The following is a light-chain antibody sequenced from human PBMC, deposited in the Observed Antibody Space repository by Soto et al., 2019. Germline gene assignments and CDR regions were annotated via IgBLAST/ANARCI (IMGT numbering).Light chain of an antibody. V-gene: IGLV1-47*02. CDR1: SSNIGSNY. CDR2: SNI. J-gene: IGLJ2*01. Sequence: QSVLTQPPSASGTAGQRVTISCSGSSSNIGSNYVYWYQQLPGMAPKLLIYSNIHRPSGVPDRFSGSKSGTSASLAISGLRSEDEADYYCAAWDDSLNGVVFGGGTKLTVL. CDR3: AAWDDSLNGVV.